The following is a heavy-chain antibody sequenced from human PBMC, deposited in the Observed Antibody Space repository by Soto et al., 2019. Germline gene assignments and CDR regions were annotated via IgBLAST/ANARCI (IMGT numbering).Heavy chain of an antibody. CDR1: GFTFSSYG. D-gene: IGHD2-15*01. CDR3: ARDSEVVVAATLGYFDY. Sequence: GGSLRLSCAASGFTFSSYGMHWVRQAPGKGLEWVAVIWYDGSNKYYADSVKGRFTISRDNSKNTLYLQMNSLRAEDTAVYYCARDSEVVVAATLGYFDYWGQGTLVTVSS. V-gene: IGHV3-33*01. J-gene: IGHJ4*02. CDR2: IWYDGSNK.